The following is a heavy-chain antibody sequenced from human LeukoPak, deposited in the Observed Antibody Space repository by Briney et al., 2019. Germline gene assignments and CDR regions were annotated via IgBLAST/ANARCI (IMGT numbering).Heavy chain of an antibody. CDR2: LFDSVRT. CDR1: GGSITSHY. Sequence: ASETLSLTCTVSGGSITSHYWSWVRQPPGKGLEWIVYLFDSVRTKDNPSLKSRLTLSADTSKNQFSLRLNSVTAADTTVYYCATIKRGSIFGYFDFWGQGIKVTVSS. V-gene: IGHV4-59*11. J-gene: IGHJ4*02. CDR3: ATIKRGSIFGYFDF. D-gene: IGHD5-18*01.